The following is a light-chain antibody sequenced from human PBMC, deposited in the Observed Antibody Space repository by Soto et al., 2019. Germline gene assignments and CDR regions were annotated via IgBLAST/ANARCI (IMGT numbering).Light chain of an antibody. CDR3: QQHNSYPPAFT. V-gene: IGKV1-9*01. Sequence: DIQLTQSPSFLSASVGDRVTITCRASQGISNYLAWYQQKPGKAPKLLIYTTSTLQSGVPSRFSGSGSGTEFTLTISSLQPEDFATYYCQQHNSYPPAFTFGPGTKVDIK. CDR2: TTS. CDR1: QGISNY. J-gene: IGKJ3*01.